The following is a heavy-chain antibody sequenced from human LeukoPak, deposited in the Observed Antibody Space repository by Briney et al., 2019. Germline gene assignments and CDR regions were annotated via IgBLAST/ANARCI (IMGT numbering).Heavy chain of an antibody. J-gene: IGHJ4*02. CDR3: ARDQARDDILTGSLFDY. CDR1: GFTFSSYW. V-gene: IGHV3-7*01. Sequence: GGSLRLSCAASGFTFSSYWMSWVRQAPGKGLEWVANIKQDGSEKYYVDSVKGRFTISRDNAKNSLYLQMNSLRAEDTAVYYCARDQARDDILTGSLFDYWGQGTLVTFSS. D-gene: IGHD3-9*01. CDR2: IKQDGSEK.